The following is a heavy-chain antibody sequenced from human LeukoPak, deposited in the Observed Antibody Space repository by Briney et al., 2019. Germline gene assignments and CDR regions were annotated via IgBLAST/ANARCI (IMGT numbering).Heavy chain of an antibody. CDR2: IYYSGSA. CDR3: ARVVGLTGYSSSWYSGYYYYMDV. V-gene: IGHV4-39*07. J-gene: IGHJ6*03. D-gene: IGHD6-13*01. CDR1: GGSISTSGYY. Sequence: PSETLSLTCTVSGGSISTSGYYWGWIRQPPGKGLEWIGSIYYSGSAYYNPSLNSRFTISVDTSKNQYSLRLSSVTAADTAVYYCARVVGLTGYSSSWYSGYYYYMDVWGKGTTVTVSS.